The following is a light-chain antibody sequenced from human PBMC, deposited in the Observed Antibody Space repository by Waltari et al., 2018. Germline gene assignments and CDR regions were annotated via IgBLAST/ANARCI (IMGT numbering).Light chain of an antibody. Sequence: QSALPHPRSVSGSPGQSVTISCTGTSSDVGCYNYVSWYQQHPGKAPKLMIYDVSKRPSGVPDRFSGSKSGNTASLTISGLQAEDEADYFCCSYAGSSRVFGGGTKLTVL. V-gene: IGLV2-11*01. CDR3: CSYAGSSRV. CDR2: DVS. CDR1: SSDVGCYNY. J-gene: IGLJ2*01.